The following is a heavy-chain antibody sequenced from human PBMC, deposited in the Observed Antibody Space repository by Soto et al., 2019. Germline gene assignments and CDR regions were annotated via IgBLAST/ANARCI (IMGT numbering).Heavy chain of an antibody. D-gene: IGHD3-9*01. J-gene: IGHJ3*02. Sequence: QVQLQESGPGLVKPSGTLSLTCAVSGGSISSSNWWSWVRQPPGKGLEWIGEIYHSGSTNYNPSLKRRVTLSVDKSKNQFSRTLSCVTAADTAVYYCARDTPYYDILTGYYRAYAFDIWGQGTMVTVSS. CDR1: GGSISSSNW. CDR3: ARDTPYYDILTGYYRAYAFDI. V-gene: IGHV4-4*02. CDR2: IYHSGST.